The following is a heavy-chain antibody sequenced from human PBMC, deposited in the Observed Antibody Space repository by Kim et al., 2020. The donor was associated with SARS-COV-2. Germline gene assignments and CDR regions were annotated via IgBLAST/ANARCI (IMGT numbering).Heavy chain of an antibody. CDR3: ARGRVTPDY. J-gene: IGHJ4*02. V-gene: IGHV4-59*13. CDR2: IYYKGNT. Sequence: SETLSLTCTVSRGAISNSYWSWIRQPPEKGLEWIGYIYYKGNTNYNPSLKSRVTISVDTSKNQFSLKLNSVTAADTAVYYCARGRVTPDYWGQGTLVTVSS. CDR1: RGAISNSY. D-gene: IGHD2-21*02.